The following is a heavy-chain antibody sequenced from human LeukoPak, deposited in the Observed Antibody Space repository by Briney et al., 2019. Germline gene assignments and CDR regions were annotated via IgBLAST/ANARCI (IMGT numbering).Heavy chain of an antibody. CDR3: ARDSSGRSEFEY. D-gene: IGHD6-19*01. V-gene: IGHV3-48*02. Sequence: GGSLRLSRAASGFTFSYYGMDWVRQAPGKGLEWVSYISSSGSDKYYADSVKGRFTISRDNAKYSLYLQMNSLTEEDTAVYYCARDSSGRSEFEYWGQGTVVAVSS. CDR2: ISSSGSDK. J-gene: IGHJ4*02. CDR1: GFTFSYYG.